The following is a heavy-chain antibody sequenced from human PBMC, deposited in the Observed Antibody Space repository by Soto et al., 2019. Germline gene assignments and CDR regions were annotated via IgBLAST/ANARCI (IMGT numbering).Heavy chain of an antibody. Sequence: EVQLVQSGAEVKKPGATVKISCKVSGFKFIDYYLYWVQQAPGKALEWMGGVDPEDGETVYSEKFQGRLTITADTSRDIAHMELSGLRSEDTAVYFCATTTAVIVAQGPMDVWGQGTTVIVSS. D-gene: IGHD2-21*01. J-gene: IGHJ6*02. CDR2: VDPEDGET. CDR1: GFKFIDYY. V-gene: IGHV1-69-2*01. CDR3: ATTTAVIVAQGPMDV.